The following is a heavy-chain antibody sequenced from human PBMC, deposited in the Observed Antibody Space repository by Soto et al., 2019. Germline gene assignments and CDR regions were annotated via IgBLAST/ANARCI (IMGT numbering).Heavy chain of an antibody. CDR2: ISWNSGSI. D-gene: IGHD2-2*01. CDR1: GFTFDDYA. V-gene: IGHV3-9*01. Sequence: GGSLRLSCAASGFTFDDYAMHWVRQAPGKGLEWVSGISWNSGSIGYADSVKGRFTISRDNAKNSLYLQMNSLRAEDTALYYCAKDGGGYCSSTSCWSLYMDVWGKGTTVTVSS. CDR3: AKDGGGYCSSTSCWSLYMDV. J-gene: IGHJ6*03.